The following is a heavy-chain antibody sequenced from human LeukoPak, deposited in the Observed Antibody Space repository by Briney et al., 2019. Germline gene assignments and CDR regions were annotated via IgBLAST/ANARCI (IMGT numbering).Heavy chain of an antibody. J-gene: IGHJ6*02. V-gene: IGHV1-46*01. Sequence: ASVKVSCKASGYTFSGYQVHWVRQAPGQGLEWMGIINPSGGSTSYAQKFQGRVTMTRDTSTSTVYMELSSLRSEDTAVYYCARALSTYINYYYYYGMDVWGQGTTVTVSS. CDR3: ARALSTYINYYYYYGMDV. CDR1: GYTFSGYQ. CDR2: INPSGGST. D-gene: IGHD1-1*01.